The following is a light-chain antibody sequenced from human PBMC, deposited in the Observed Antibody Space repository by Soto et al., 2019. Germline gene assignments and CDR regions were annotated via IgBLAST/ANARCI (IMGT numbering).Light chain of an antibody. CDR3: ATWDDSLSGWV. CDR2: SNT. CDR1: SSNIGSNF. V-gene: IGLV1-47*02. Sequence: QSVLTQPPSASGTPGQRVTISCSVSSSNIGSNFVSWYQQLPGTAPKLLIYSNTQRPSGVPDRFSGSKSGTSASLAISGLRSADEADYYCATWDDSLSGWVFGGGTKVTIL. J-gene: IGLJ3*02.